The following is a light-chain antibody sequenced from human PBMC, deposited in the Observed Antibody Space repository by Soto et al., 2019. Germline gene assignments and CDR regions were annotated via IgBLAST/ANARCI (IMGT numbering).Light chain of an antibody. CDR3: QQYGSSPRT. CDR1: QSISSY. Sequence: IVLTQSPATLSLSPGERATLSCRASQSISSYLAWYQQKPGQAPRLLIYDASNRATGIPDRFSGSGSGTDFTLTISRLEPEDFAVYYCQQYGSSPRTFGQGTTV. V-gene: IGKV3-20*01. CDR2: DAS. J-gene: IGKJ1*01.